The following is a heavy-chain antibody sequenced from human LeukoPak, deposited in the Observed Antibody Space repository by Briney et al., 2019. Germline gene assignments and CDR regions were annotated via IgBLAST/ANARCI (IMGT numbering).Heavy chain of an antibody. D-gene: IGHD4-23*01. Sequence: GGSLRLSCAASEFTFSSYWMNWVRQAPGKGLEWVSYISSSDSTIYYADSVKGRFTISRDNAKNSLYLQMNSLRAEDTAVYYCARDYGGSSPFDYWGQGTLVTVSS. J-gene: IGHJ4*02. CDR1: EFTFSSYW. CDR2: ISSSDSTI. V-gene: IGHV3-48*03. CDR3: ARDYGGSSPFDY.